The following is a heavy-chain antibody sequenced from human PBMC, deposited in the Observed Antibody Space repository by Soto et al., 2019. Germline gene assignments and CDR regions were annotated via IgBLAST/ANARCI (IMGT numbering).Heavy chain of an antibody. CDR2: IYYSGST. Sequence: LSLTWTVSGGSISSYYWSWIRQPPGKGLEGIGCIYYSGSTNYNPSLKSRVTISVDTSKXXXXRXLXSXTXXXTAVYYCARSPLALAGAYFDYWGQGTLVTVS. J-gene: IGHJ4*02. CDR1: GGSISSYY. D-gene: IGHD6-19*01. V-gene: IGHV4-59*01. CDR3: ARSPLALAGAYFDY.